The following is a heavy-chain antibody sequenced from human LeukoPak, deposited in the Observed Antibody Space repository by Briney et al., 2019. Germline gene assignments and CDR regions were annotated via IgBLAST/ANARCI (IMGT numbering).Heavy chain of an antibody. D-gene: IGHD6-19*01. J-gene: IGHJ5*02. CDR1: GGSISSSSYY. CDR3: ARALSAYSSGWYYWFDP. CDR2: IYYSGST. Sequence: SETLSLTCTVSGGSISSSSYYWGWIRQPPGKGLEWIGSIYYSGSTYYNSSLKSRVTISVDTSKNQFSLKLSSVTDADTAVYYCARALSAYSSGWYYWFDPWGQGTLVTVSS. V-gene: IGHV4-39*07.